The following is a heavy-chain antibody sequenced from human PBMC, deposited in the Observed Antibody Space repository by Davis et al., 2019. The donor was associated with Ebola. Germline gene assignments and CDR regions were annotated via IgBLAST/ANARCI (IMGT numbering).Heavy chain of an antibody. CDR3: ARGSGYSSGWLDY. D-gene: IGHD6-19*01. CDR2: IWYDGSNN. Sequence: GGSLRLSCAASGFTFSSYGMHWVRQAPGKGLEWVAVIWYDGSNNYYADSVKGRFTISRDNSKNTLYLQMNSLRAEDTAVYYCARGSGYSSGWLDYWGQGTLVTVSS. V-gene: IGHV3-33*01. CDR1: GFTFSSYG. J-gene: IGHJ4*02.